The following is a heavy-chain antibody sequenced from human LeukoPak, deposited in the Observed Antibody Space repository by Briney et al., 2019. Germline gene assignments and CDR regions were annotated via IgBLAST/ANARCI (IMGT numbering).Heavy chain of an antibody. J-gene: IGHJ3*02. CDR1: GGSISSGGYY. CDR2: IYYSGST. V-gene: IGHV4-31*11. CDR3: ARGGQLGGFGAFDI. Sequence: PSETLSLTCAVSGGSISSGGYYWSWIRQHPGKGLEWIGYIYYSGSTYYNPSLKSRVTISVDTSKNQFSLKLSSVTAADTAVYYCARGGQLGGFGAFDIWGQGTMVTVSS. D-gene: IGHD6-13*01.